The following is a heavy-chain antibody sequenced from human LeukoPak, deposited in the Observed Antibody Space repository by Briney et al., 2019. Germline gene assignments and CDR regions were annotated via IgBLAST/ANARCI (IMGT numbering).Heavy chain of an antibody. D-gene: IGHD3-16*01. CDR1: GGSISSSSYY. CDR2: IYYSGST. CDR3: AKDLWQEFMITFGGAFDY. V-gene: IGHV4-39*07. J-gene: IGHJ4*02. Sequence: SETLSLTCTVSGGSISSSSYYWGWIRQPPGKGLEWIGSIYYSGSTYYNPSLKSRVTISVDTSKNQFSLKLSSVTAADTAVYYCAKDLWQEFMITFGGAFDYWGQGTLVTVSS.